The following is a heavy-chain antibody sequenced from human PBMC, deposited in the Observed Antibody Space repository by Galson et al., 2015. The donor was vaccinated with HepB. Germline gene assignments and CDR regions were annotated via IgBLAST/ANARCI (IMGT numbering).Heavy chain of an antibody. D-gene: IGHD3-9*01. CDR3: AKDDEGLRHFGWLFYRPVFDY. Sequence: SLRLSCAASGFTFSSYAMSWVRQAPGKGLEWVSAISGSGGSTYYADSVKGRFTISRDNSKNTLYLQMNSLRAEDTAVYYCAKDDEGLRHFGWLFYRPVFDYWGQGTLVTVSS. CDR2: ISGSGGST. V-gene: IGHV3-23*01. J-gene: IGHJ4*02. CDR1: GFTFSSYA.